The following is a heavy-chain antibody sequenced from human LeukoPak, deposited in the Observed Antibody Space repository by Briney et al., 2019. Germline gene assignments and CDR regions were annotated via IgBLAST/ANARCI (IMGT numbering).Heavy chain of an antibody. D-gene: IGHD6-6*01. Sequence: GGSLRLSCATSGFTFSIYTMNWVRQAPGKGLEWVSCISSGGTYIYNADSVKGRFAISRDDAKNSLYLQMNNLRAEDTAVYYCAREEDSSTIRSSHGMDVWGQGTTVTVSS. V-gene: IGHV3-21*01. J-gene: IGHJ6*02. CDR2: ISSGGTYI. CDR1: GFTFSIYT. CDR3: AREEDSSTIRSSHGMDV.